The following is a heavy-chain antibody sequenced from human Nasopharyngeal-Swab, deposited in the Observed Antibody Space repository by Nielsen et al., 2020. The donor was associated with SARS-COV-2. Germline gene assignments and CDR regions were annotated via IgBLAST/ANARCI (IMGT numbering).Heavy chain of an antibody. J-gene: IGHJ4*02. Sequence: GESLKISCAASGFTFSTYTMHWVRQAPGKGLEWVSSITSTSSNMYYADSLKGRFTISRDNAKSSLYLQVNSLRAEDTAVYYCSNGRSSTRLFDSWGQGTLVTVSS. CDR2: ITSTSSNM. D-gene: IGHD2-8*01. CDR1: GFTFSTYT. CDR3: SNGRSSTRLFDS. V-gene: IGHV3-21*01.